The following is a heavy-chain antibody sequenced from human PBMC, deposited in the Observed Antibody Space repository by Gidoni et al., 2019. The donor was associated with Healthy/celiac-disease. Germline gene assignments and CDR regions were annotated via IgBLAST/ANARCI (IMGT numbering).Heavy chain of an antibody. J-gene: IGHJ5*02. D-gene: IGHD6-13*01. CDR1: GCSISSGGYY. Sequence: VPLQEAGPGLVKPSKTLSPTRTVLGCSISSGGYYWSWIRQHPGKGLEWIGYIYYSGSTYYNPSLKSRVTISVDTSKNQFSLKLSSVTAADTAVYYCARAVAAAGTSGNWFDPWGQGTLVTVSS. V-gene: IGHV4-31*03. CDR3: ARAVAAAGTSGNWFDP. CDR2: IYYSGST.